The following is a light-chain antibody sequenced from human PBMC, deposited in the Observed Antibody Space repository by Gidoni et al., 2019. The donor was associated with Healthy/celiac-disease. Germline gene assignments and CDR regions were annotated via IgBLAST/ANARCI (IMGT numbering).Light chain of an antibody. CDR1: QSVSSSY. J-gene: IGKJ3*01. V-gene: IGKV3-20*01. CDR2: GAS. Sequence: ELVLTQSPGTLSLSPGERATLSCRASQSVSSSYLAWYQQKPGQAPRLLIYGASSRATGIPDRFSGSGSGTDFTLTISRLEPEDCAVYYCQQYGSSPTFGPGTKVDIK. CDR3: QQYGSSPT.